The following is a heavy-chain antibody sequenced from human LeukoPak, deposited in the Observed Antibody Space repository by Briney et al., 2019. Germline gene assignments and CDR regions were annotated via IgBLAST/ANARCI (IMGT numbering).Heavy chain of an antibody. J-gene: IGHJ3*01. CDR1: GFTFSTYA. CDR3: ATKVPLVACDAFDF. D-gene: IGHD3-9*01. Sequence: GGSLRLSCAASGFTFSTYAMSWVRQAPGKGLEWVSGISGSGDRTFYADSVKGRFTISRDNSKNTLYLQLNSLRADDTAVYHYATKVPLVACDAFDFWGQGTMVTVSS. CDR2: ISGSGDRT. V-gene: IGHV3-23*01.